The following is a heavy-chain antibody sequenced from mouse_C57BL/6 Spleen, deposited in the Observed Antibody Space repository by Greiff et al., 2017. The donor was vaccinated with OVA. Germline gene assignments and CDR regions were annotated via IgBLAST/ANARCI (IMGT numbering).Heavy chain of an antibody. Sequence: EVQLVESGGGLVKPGGSLKLSCEASGFTLSSYAMSWVRQTPEKRLEWVATISDGGSYTYYPDNVKGRFTISRDNANNNLYLHMSHLKSEDTAMYYCARGNSNFAMDYWGQGTSVTVSS. CDR3: ARGNSNFAMDY. CDR2: ISDGGSYT. J-gene: IGHJ4*01. V-gene: IGHV5-4*01. CDR1: GFTLSSYA. D-gene: IGHD2-5*01.